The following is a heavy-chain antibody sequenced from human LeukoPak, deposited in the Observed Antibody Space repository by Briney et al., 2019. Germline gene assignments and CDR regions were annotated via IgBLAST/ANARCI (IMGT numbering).Heavy chain of an antibody. V-gene: IGHV3-11*01. D-gene: IGHD1-26*01. Sequence: GGSLRLSCAASGFSFSDFYMSWVRQAPGMGLEWISYIGTRSNPIYYADSVKGRFTISRDDAKNSLYLQVNSLRDEDTAVYFCAREARGSGRDFDYWGQGILVTVSS. CDR3: AREARGSGRDFDY. CDR1: GFSFSDFY. CDR2: IGTRSNPI. J-gene: IGHJ4*02.